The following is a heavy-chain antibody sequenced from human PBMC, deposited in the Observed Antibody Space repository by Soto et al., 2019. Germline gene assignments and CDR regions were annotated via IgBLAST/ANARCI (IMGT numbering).Heavy chain of an antibody. CDR3: TTQASNWNYYFDY. V-gene: IGHV3-15*01. CDR2: IKSKTDGGTT. CDR1: GFTFSNAW. Sequence: LSLTCAASGFTFSNAWMSWVRQAPGKGLEWVGRIKSKTDGGTTDYAAPVKGRFTISRDDSKNTLYLQMNSLKTEDTAVYYCTTQASNWNYYFDYWGQGTLVTVSS. J-gene: IGHJ4*02. D-gene: IGHD1-7*01.